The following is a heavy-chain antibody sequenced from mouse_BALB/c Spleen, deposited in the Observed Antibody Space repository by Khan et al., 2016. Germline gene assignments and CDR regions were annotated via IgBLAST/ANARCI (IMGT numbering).Heavy chain of an antibody. V-gene: IGHV9-3-1*01. CDR1: GYTFTNYG. J-gene: IGHJ3*01. CDR2: INTYTGEP. Sequence: QIQLVPSGPELKKPGETVKTSCKASGYTFTNYGMNWVKQAPGKGLKWMGWINTYTGEPTYADDFKGRFAFSLETSASTAYLQINNLKNEDTATCFCAGDFGSSYGWFAYWGQGTLVTVSA. CDR3: AGDFGSSYGWFAY. D-gene: IGHD1-1*01.